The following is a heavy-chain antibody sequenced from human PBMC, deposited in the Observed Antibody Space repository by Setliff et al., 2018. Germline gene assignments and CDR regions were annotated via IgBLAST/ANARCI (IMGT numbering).Heavy chain of an antibody. CDR3: ARGLDYYDSSGYYSSEYFQH. V-gene: IGHV1-69*10. D-gene: IGHD3-22*01. Sequence: SVKVSCKASGGTFSSYAISWVRQAPGQGLEWMGGIIPILGIANYAQKFQGRVTITADKSMSTAYMELSSLRSEDTAVYYCARGLDYYDSSGYYSSEYFQHWGQGTLVTVSS. J-gene: IGHJ1*01. CDR1: GGTFSSYA. CDR2: IIPILGIA.